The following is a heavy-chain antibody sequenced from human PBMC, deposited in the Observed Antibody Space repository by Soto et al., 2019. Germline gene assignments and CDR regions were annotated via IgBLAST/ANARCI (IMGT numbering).Heavy chain of an antibody. V-gene: IGHV4-34*01. CDR2: INHSGST. CDR1: GGSFSGYY. CDR3: ARPIRLHYYMDV. Sequence: SETLSLTCAVYGGSFSGYYWSWIRQPPGKGLEWIGEINHSGSTNYNPSLKSRVTISVDTSKNQFSLKLSSVTAADTAVYYCARPIRLHYYMDVWGKGTTVTVSS. D-gene: IGHD5-12*01. J-gene: IGHJ6*03.